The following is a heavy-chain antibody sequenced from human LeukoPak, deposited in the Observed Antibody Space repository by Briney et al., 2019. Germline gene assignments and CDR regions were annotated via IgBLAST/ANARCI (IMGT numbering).Heavy chain of an antibody. D-gene: IGHD6-19*01. CDR3: GKGSLAVAATPLDF. Sequence: GGSLRLSCTASGFDFSNSFMSWVRQAPGKGLEWISYISSRSTTIYYADSVKGRFTISRDNGKNTVYLQMNNLRVDDMAVFYCGKGSLAVAATPLDFWGQGTLVTVSS. J-gene: IGHJ4*02. CDR1: GFDFSNSF. CDR2: ISSRSTTI. V-gene: IGHV3-11*01.